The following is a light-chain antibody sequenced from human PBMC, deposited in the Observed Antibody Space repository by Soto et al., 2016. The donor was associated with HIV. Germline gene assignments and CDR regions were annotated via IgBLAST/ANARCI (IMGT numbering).Light chain of an antibody. J-gene: IGLJ2*01. CDR1: SLRNYY. Sequence: SSELTQDPAVSVALGQTVRITCQGDSLRNYYATWYQQKPGQAPVVVIFGKNNRPSGIPDRFSGASSRNTDSLTISGAQAEDEADYYCNSRDSSGNRVLFGGGTKLTVL. CDR3: NSRDSSGNRVL. V-gene: IGLV3-19*01. CDR2: GKN.